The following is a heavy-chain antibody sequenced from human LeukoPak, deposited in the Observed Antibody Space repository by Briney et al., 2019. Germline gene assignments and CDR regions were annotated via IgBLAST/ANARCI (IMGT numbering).Heavy chain of an antibody. CDR2: IYTSGST. J-gene: IGHJ4*02. CDR1: GGSISSGSYY. V-gene: IGHV4-61*02. Sequence: PSQTLSLTCTVSGGSISSGSYYWSWIRQPAGTGLEWIGRIYTSGSTNYNPSLKSRVTISVDTSKNQFSLKLSSVTAADTAVYYCAREVLLWFGEPKTYFDYWGQGTLVTVSS. D-gene: IGHD3-10*01. CDR3: AREVLLWFGEPKTYFDY.